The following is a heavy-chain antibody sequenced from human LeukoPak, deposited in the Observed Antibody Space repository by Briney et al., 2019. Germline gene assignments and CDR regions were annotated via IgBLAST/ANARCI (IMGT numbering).Heavy chain of an antibody. D-gene: IGHD3-10*02. CDR1: GFTFSSYW. CDR3: AREGCLTMSQINWFDP. CDR2: IKQVGCEK. Sequence: GGSLRLSCAASGFTFSSYWMSWVRQAPGKGVEWVANIKQVGCEKYYVDSVKGRFTISRDNAKNSLYLQMNSLRAEDTAVYYCAREGCLTMSQINWFDPRGQGTLVTVSS. V-gene: IGHV3-7*01. J-gene: IGHJ5*02.